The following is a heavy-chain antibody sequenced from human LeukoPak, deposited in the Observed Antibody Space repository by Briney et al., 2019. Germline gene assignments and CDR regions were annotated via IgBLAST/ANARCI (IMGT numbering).Heavy chain of an antibody. CDR1: GFTFSSYA. J-gene: IGHJ4*02. CDR3: APSQLVYVGLDY. V-gene: IGHV3-23*01. Sequence: GGSLRLSCAASGFTFSSYAMSWVRQAPGKGLEWVSAISGSGGSTYYADSVKGRFTISRDNSKNTLYLQMNSLRAEDTAVYYCAPSQLVYVGLDYWGQGTLVTVSS. CDR2: ISGSGGST. D-gene: IGHD6-13*01.